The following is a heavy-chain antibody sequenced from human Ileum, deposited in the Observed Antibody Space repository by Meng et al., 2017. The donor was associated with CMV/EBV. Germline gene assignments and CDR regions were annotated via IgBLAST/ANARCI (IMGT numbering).Heavy chain of an antibody. Sequence: GESLKISCAASGFTLSSYWMSWVRQAPGKGLEWVANIKQDGSEKYYVDSVKGRFTISRDNARDSLYLQMNSLRAEDTAVYCCARGRWDIVVLPAGYYFDYWGQGTLVTVSS. CDR3: ARGRWDIVVLPAGYYFDY. D-gene: IGHD2-2*01. V-gene: IGHV3-7*01. J-gene: IGHJ4*02. CDR1: GFTLSSYW. CDR2: IKQDGSEK.